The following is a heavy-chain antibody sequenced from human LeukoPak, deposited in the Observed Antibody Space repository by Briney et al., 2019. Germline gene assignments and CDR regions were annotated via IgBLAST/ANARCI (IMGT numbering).Heavy chain of an antibody. V-gene: IGHV4-34*01. CDR1: GGYFSGYY. CDR3: ARVFRSSGYYRPFDY. J-gene: IGHJ4*02. Sequence: SETLSLTCAVYGGYFSGYYWSWIRQPPGKGLEWIGEINHSGSTNYNPSLKSRVTISVDTSKNQFSLKLSSVTAADTAVYYCARVFRSSGYYRPFDYWGQGTLVTVSS. D-gene: IGHD3-22*01. CDR2: INHSGST.